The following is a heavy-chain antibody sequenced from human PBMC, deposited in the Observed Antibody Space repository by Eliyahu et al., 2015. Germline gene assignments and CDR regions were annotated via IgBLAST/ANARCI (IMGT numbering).Heavy chain of an antibody. D-gene: IGHD4-11*01. CDR3: AREEVSNYAYYYYGMDV. V-gene: IGHV4-39*02. CDR2: IYYSGST. Sequence: QLQLQESGPGLVKPSETLSLTCTVSGGSISSSSSYWGWIRQPPGKGLEWIGSIYYSGSTYYNPSLKSRVTISVDTSKNQFSLKLSSVTAADTAVYYCAREEVSNYAYYYYGMDVWGQGTTVTVSS. J-gene: IGHJ6*02. CDR1: GGSISSSSSY.